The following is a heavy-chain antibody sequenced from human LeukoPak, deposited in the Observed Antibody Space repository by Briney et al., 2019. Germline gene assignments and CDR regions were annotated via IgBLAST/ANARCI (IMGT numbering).Heavy chain of an antibody. CDR2: IYYSGST. CDR3: ASLSMDNSGYAIDY. CDR1: GGSISSSSYY. Sequence: SETLSLTCTVSGGSISSSSYYWGWIRQPPGKGLEWIGSIYYSGSTYYNPSLKSRVTISVDTSKNQFSLKLSSVTAADTAVYYCASLSMDNSGYAIDYWGQGTLVTVSS. J-gene: IGHJ4*02. D-gene: IGHD5-12*01. V-gene: IGHV4-39*07.